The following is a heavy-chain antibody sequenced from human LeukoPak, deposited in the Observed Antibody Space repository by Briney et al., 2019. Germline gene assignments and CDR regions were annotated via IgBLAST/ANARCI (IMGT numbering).Heavy chain of an antibody. Sequence: GGSLRLSCAASGFTFSSYSMNWVRQAPGKGLEWVSYISSGSSTIYYADSVKGRFTISRDNAKNSLYLQMNSLRDEDTAVYYCARDRRYYDNTGYYNYYFDYWGQGTLVTVSS. CDR1: GFTFSSYS. D-gene: IGHD3-22*01. CDR3: ARDRRYYDNTGYYNYYFDY. CDR2: ISSGSSTI. J-gene: IGHJ4*02. V-gene: IGHV3-48*02.